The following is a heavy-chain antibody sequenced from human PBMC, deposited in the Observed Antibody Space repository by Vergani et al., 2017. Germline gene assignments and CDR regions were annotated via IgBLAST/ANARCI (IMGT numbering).Heavy chain of an antibody. Sequence: QVQLQQWGAGLLKPSETLSLTCAVYGGSFSGYYWSWIRQPPGKGLEWIGEINHSGSTNYNPSLKSRVTISVDTSKNQFSLKLSSVTAADTAVYYCARSYSSSSSYYFDYWGQGTLVTVSS. CDR1: GGSFSGYY. V-gene: IGHV4-34*01. CDR3: ARSYSSSSSYYFDY. J-gene: IGHJ4*02. CDR2: INHSGST. D-gene: IGHD6-6*01.